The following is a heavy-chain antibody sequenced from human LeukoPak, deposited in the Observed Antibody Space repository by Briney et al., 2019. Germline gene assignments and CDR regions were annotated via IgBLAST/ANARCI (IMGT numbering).Heavy chain of an antibody. Sequence: VKVSCKISGYTLTELSMHWVRQAPGKGLEWMGGFDPEDGETIYAQKFQGRVTMTEDTSTDTAYMELSSLRSEDTAVYYCATDRSGWGPRNIYYFDYWGQGTLVTVSS. CDR1: GYTLTELS. D-gene: IGHD6-19*01. CDR2: FDPEDGET. V-gene: IGHV1-24*01. J-gene: IGHJ4*02. CDR3: ATDRSGWGPRNIYYFDY.